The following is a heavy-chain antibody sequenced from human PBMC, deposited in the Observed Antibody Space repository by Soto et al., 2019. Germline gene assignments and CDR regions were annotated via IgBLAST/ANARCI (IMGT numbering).Heavy chain of an antibody. Sequence: EVQLLESGGGLIQPGGSLRLSCAASGFTFSSYAMSWVRQAPGKGLEWVSAISGSGGSTYYADSVKGRFTISRDNSKNTLYLQMNSLRAEDTAVYYCAKEALAYYGSGSYIHYWGQGTLVTVSS. CDR2: ISGSGGST. CDR1: GFTFSSYA. CDR3: AKEALAYYGSGSYIHY. J-gene: IGHJ4*02. V-gene: IGHV3-23*01. D-gene: IGHD3-10*01.